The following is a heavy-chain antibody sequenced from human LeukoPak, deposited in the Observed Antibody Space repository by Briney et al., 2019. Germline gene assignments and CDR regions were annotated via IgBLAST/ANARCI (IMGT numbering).Heavy chain of an antibody. V-gene: IGHV4-34*01. CDR2: INHSGST. J-gene: IGHJ6*03. D-gene: IGHD3-22*01. CDR1: GGSFSGYY. CDR3: ARGKTYDSSGYYYYYYYYMDV. Sequence: SETLPLTCAVYGGSFSGYYWSWIRQPPGKGLEWIGEINHSGSTNYNPSLKSRVTISVDTSKNQFSLKLSSVTAADTAVYYCARGKTYDSSGYYYYYYYYMDVWGKGTTVTVSS.